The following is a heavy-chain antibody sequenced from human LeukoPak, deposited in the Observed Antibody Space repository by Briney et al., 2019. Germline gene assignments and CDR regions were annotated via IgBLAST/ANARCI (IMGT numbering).Heavy chain of an antibody. V-gene: IGHV6-1*01. CDR2: TYYRSKWYN. Sequence: SQTLSLTCAISGDSVSSNSAAWNWIRQSPSRGLEWLGRTYYRSKWYNDYAVSVKSRITINPDTSKNQFSLQLNSVTPEDTAVYYCARDGSSGWWTLSLGTNWFDPWGQGTLVTVSS. D-gene: IGHD6-19*01. J-gene: IGHJ5*02. CDR1: GDSVSSNSAA. CDR3: ARDGSSGWWTLSLGTNWFDP.